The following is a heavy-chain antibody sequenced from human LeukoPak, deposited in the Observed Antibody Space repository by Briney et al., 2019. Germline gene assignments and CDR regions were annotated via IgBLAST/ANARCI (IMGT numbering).Heavy chain of an antibody. CDR2: ISGSGRST. CDR3: AKGRRAPLVGTITKSWLDD. Sequence: GGSLRLSCAASGFTFSSYGMSWIRQAPGKGLEWVSAISGSGRSTYYADSVKGRFTISRDNSKNTLYLQMNSLRAEDTAVYYCAKGRRAPLVGTITKSWLDDWGQGTLVTVSS. CDR1: GFTFSSYG. V-gene: IGHV3-23*01. J-gene: IGHJ4*02. D-gene: IGHD1-7*01.